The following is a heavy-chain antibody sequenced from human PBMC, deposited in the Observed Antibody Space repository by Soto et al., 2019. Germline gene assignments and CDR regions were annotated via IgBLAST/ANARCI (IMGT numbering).Heavy chain of an antibody. CDR2: ISYDGTNE. J-gene: IGHJ5*02. D-gene: IGHD3-16*01. CDR1: GFTFSGFG. CDR3: AIWGKREGESSPPTDL. V-gene: IGHV3-30*03. Sequence: QEELVESGGGVVPPGRSLRLSCAASGFTFSGFGMHWVRQAPGKGLEWVAVISYDGTNEIYADSVKGRFSVSRDNSKNIVYLQMNSLRNEYTAMYYCAIWGKREGESSPPTDLWGQGTLVTVSS.